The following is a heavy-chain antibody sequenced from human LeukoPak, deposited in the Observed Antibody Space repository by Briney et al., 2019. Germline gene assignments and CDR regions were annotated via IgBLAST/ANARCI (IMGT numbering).Heavy chain of an antibody. J-gene: IGHJ3*02. Sequence: SETLSLTCTVSGVSINNYYWSWLRQPAGKGLEWIGRIYTRGSTNYNPSLKSRFTMSVDTSKNQFSLKLSSVTAADTAVYYCARGRYCSADICSGGDAFDIWGQGTMVSVSS. CDR2: IYTRGST. CDR3: ARGRYCSADICSGGDAFDI. D-gene: IGHD2-15*01. V-gene: IGHV4-4*07. CDR1: GVSINNYY.